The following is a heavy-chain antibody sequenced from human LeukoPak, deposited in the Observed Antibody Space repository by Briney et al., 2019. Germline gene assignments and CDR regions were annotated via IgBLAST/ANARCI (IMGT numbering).Heavy chain of an antibody. D-gene: IGHD3-10*01. Sequence: GGSLRPSCAASGFTFSSYAMSWVRQAPGKGLEWVSAISGSGGSTYYADSVKGRFTISRDNSKNTLYLQMNSLRAEDTAVYYCAKTYGSGSYYDNWFDPWGQGTLVTVSS. J-gene: IGHJ5*02. CDR1: GFTFSSYA. CDR2: ISGSGGST. CDR3: AKTYGSGSYYDNWFDP. V-gene: IGHV3-23*01.